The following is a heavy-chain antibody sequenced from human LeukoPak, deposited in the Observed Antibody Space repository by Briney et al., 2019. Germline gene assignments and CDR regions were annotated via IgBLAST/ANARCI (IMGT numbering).Heavy chain of an antibody. V-gene: IGHV1-2*02. D-gene: IGHD4-17*01. CDR2: INPNSGGT. CDR3: ASRRGYGDYSLNWFDP. Sequence: GASVKVSCKTSGYTFTGYYMHWVRQAPGQGLEWMGWINPNSGGTNYAQKFQGRVTMTRDTSISIAYMELSRLRSDDTAVYYCASRRGYGDYSLNWFDPWGQGTLVTVSS. J-gene: IGHJ5*02. CDR1: GYTFTGYY.